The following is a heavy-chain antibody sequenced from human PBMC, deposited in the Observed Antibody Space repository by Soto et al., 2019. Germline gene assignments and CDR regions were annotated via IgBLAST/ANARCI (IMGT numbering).Heavy chain of an antibody. J-gene: IGHJ4*02. CDR1: GGSISSYY. CDR3: ARLTLEKYGSGLLGVFDY. V-gene: IGHV4-59*08. Sequence: QVQLQESGPGLVKPSETLSLTCTVSGGSISSYYWSWIRQPPGKGLEWIGYIYYSGSTNYNPSLKSRVTISVDTSKNQFSLKLSSVTAADTAVYYCARLTLEKYGSGLLGVFDYWGQGTLVTVSS. D-gene: IGHD3-10*01. CDR2: IYYSGST.